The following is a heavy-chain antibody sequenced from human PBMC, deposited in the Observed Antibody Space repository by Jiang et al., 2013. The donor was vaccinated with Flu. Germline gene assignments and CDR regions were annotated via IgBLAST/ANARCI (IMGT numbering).Heavy chain of an antibody. V-gene: IGHV1-69*06. CDR1: GGTFSSYA. J-gene: IGHJ6*02. Sequence: PGSSVKVSCKASGGTFSSYAISWVRQAPGQGLEWMGGIIPIFGTANYAQKFQGRVTITADKSTSTAYMELSSLRSEDTAVYYCARLGGEQWLVSRHNYYYYGMDVWGQGTTVTVSS. CDR3: ARLGGEQWLVSRHNYYYYGMDV. CDR2: IIPIFGTA. D-gene: IGHD6-19*01.